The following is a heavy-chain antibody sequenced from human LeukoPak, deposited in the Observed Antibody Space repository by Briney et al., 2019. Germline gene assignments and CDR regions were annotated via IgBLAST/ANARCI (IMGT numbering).Heavy chain of an antibody. D-gene: IGHD6-13*01. J-gene: IGHJ4*02. V-gene: IGHV3-21*01. CDR3: ARFSSSSINY. Sequence: GGSLRLSCVVSGLTFTSYTMDWVRQAPGKGLERLSSISSSSNDIYYADSVKGRFTISRDNAKNSLYLQMNSLRAEDTAVYYCARFSSSSINYWGQGTLVTVSS. CDR1: GLTFTSYT. CDR2: ISSSSNDI.